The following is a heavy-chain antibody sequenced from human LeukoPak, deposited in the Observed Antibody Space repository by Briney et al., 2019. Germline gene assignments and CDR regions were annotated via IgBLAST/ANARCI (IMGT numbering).Heavy chain of an antibody. D-gene: IGHD5-18*01. CDR1: GGSISSYY. Sequence: SETLSLTCTVSGGSISSYYWSWLRQPAGKGLEWIGRIYTSGSTNYNPSLKSRVTMSVDTSKNQFSLKLSSVTAADTAVYYCARELRYSYGYRFDYWGQGTLVTVSS. J-gene: IGHJ4*02. V-gene: IGHV4-4*07. CDR2: IYTSGST. CDR3: ARELRYSYGYRFDY.